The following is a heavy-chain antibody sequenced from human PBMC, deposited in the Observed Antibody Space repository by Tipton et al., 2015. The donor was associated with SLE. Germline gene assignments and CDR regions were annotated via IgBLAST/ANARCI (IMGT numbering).Heavy chain of an antibody. CDR1: GGSFSGYY. J-gene: IGHJ4*02. D-gene: IGHD1-26*01. CDR3: ARGGGGKYYYLDY. CDR2: INHSGST. V-gene: IGHV4-34*01. Sequence: TLSLTCAVYGGSFSGYYWSWIRQPPGKGLEWIGEINHSGSTNYNPSLKSRVTISVDTSKNQFSLKLNSVTAADTAVYYCARGGGGKYYYLDYWGQGTLVTVSS.